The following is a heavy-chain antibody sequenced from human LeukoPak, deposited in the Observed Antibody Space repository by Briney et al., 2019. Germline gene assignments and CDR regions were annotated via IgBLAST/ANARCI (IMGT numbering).Heavy chain of an antibody. CDR3: ARDLAVASAFDY. CDR2: ISSSSSYI. J-gene: IGHJ4*02. Sequence: GGSLRLSCAASGFTVSSNYMSWVRQAPGKGLEWVSSISSSSSYIYYADSVKGRFTISRDNAENSLYLQMNSLRAEDTAVYYCARDLAVASAFDYWGQGTLVTVSS. CDR1: GFTVSSNY. V-gene: IGHV3-21*01. D-gene: IGHD6-19*01.